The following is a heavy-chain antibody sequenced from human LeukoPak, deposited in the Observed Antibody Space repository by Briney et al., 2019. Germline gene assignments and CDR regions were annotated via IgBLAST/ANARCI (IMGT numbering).Heavy chain of an antibody. CDR3: ARDLPNYDFWSAPRGAFDI. V-gene: IGHV1-69*04. J-gene: IGHJ3*02. CDR1: GGTFSSYT. Sequence: ASVKVSCKAFGGTFSSYTISWVRQAPGQGLEWMGRIIPILGIANYAQKFQGRVTITADKSTSTAYMELSSLRSEDTAVYYCARDLPNYDFWSAPRGAFDIWGQGTMVTVSS. D-gene: IGHD3-3*01. CDR2: IIPILGIA.